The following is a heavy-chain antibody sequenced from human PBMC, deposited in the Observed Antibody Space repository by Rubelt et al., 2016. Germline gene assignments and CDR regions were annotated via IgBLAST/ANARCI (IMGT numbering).Heavy chain of an antibody. J-gene: IGHJ6*02. CDR3: ARRQMIAAPYGMDV. D-gene: IGHD6-6*01. V-gene: IGHV4-39*01. CDR1: GGSISSSSYY. Sequence: QLQLQESGPGLVKPSETLSLTCTVSGGSISSSSYYWGWIRQPPGKGLEWIGSIYYSGSTYYNPSLKSRVTISVDTSKNQFSLKLSSVTAADTAVYYCARRQMIAAPYGMDVWGQGTTVTVSS. CDR2: IYYSGST.